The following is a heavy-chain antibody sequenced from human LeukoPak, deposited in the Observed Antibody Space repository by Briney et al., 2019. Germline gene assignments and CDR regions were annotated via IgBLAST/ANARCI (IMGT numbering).Heavy chain of an antibody. CDR2: INAGNGNT. Sequence: ASVKVSCKASGYTFTSYAMHWVRQAPGQRLEWMGWINAGNGNTEYSQKFQGRVTITRDTSASTAYMELSSLRSEDTAVYYCAREYSGYDKVDCWGQGTLVTVSS. CDR1: GYTFTSYA. CDR3: AREYSGYDKVDC. V-gene: IGHV1-3*01. D-gene: IGHD5-12*01. J-gene: IGHJ4*02.